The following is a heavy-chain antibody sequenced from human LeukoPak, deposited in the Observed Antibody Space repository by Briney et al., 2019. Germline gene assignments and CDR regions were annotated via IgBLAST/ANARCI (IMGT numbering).Heavy chain of an antibody. J-gene: IGHJ4*02. CDR3: ARKYTYGLD. CDR2: IYSGGNT. D-gene: IGHD5-18*01. V-gene: IGHV3-66*01. Sequence: GGSLRLSCAASGFTVSSNFMSWVRQAPGQGLELVSVIYSGGNTYYADSVRGRFAIFRDNSKNTLYLQMNSLRAEDTAMYYCARKYTYGLDWGQGTLVTVSS. CDR1: GFTVSSNF.